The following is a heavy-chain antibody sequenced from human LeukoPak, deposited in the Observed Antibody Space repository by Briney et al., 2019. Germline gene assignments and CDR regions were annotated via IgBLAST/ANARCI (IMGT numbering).Heavy chain of an antibody. CDR3: ARDRVVPAATWDY. D-gene: IGHD2-2*01. J-gene: IGHJ4*02. CDR2: INPNSGGT. V-gene: IGHV1-2*04. CDR1: GYTFTGYY. Sequence: ASVKVSCKASGYTFTGYYMHWVRQAPGQGLEWMGWINPNSGGTNYAQKFQGWVTMTRDTSISTAYMELSRLRSDDTAVYYCARDRVVPAATWDYWGQGTLVTVSS.